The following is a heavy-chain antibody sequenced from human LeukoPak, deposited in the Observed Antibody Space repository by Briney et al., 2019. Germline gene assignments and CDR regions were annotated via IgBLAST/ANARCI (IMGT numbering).Heavy chain of an antibody. D-gene: IGHD3-10*01. CDR2: ISSSSSYI. V-gene: IGHV3-21*01. CDR3: ARDPPTYYYGSGRGAFDI. Sequence: GGSLRLSCAASGFTFSSYSMNWVRQAPGKGLEWVSSISSSSSYIYYADSVKGRFTISRDNAKNSLYLQTNSLRAEDTAVYYCARDPPTYYYGSGRGAFDIWGQGTMVTVSS. CDR1: GFTFSSYS. J-gene: IGHJ3*02.